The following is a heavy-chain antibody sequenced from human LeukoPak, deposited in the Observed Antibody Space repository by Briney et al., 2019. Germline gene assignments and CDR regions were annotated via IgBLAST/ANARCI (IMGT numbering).Heavy chain of an antibody. CDR2: LNSDGSST. J-gene: IGHJ4*02. D-gene: IGHD3-10*01. CDR1: GLIFSDYW. CDR3: ARGLGGTGDH. Sequence: GGSLRLSCAASGLIFSDYWMHWVRQAPGKGLVWVSRLNSDGSSTIYADSVKGRFTISRDNAKNTLYLQMNSLRAEDTAVYYCARGLGGTGDHWGQGTLVSVSS. V-gene: IGHV3-74*01.